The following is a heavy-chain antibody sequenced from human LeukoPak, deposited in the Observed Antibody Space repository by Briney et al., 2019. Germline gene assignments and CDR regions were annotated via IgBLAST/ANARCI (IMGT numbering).Heavy chain of an antibody. CDR1: GYTFTSYD. CDR2: MNPNSGNT. V-gene: IGHV1-8*03. CDR3: ATGPPHYYGSGSYYYVDY. D-gene: IGHD3-10*01. J-gene: IGHJ4*02. Sequence: ASVKVSCKASGYTFTSYDINWVRQATGQGLEWMGWMNPNSGNTGYAQKFQGRVTITRNTSISTAYMELSSLRSEDTAVYYCATGPPHYYGSGSYYYVDYWGQGTLVTVSS.